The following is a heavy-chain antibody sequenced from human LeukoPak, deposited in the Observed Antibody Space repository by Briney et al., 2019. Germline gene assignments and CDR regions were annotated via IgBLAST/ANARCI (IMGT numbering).Heavy chain of an antibody. CDR2: IYYSGST. CDR1: GGSISSSSYY. J-gene: IGHJ4*02. V-gene: IGHV4-39*01. D-gene: IGHD5-24*01. Sequence: SETLSLTCTVSGGSISSSSYYWGWIRQPPGRGLEWIGSIYYSGSTYYNPSLKSRVTISVDTSKNQFSLKLSSVTAADTAVYYCHCDLGPSLGGWLQLRDYWGQGTLVTVSS. CDR3: HCDLGPSLGGWLQLRDY.